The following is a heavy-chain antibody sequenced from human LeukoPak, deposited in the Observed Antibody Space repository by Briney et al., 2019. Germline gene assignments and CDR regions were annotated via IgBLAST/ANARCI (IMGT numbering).Heavy chain of an antibody. CDR2: ISSSSSYI. D-gene: IGHD5-24*01. Sequence: GGSLRLSCAASGFTFSSYSMNWVRQAPGKGLEWVPSISSSSSYIYYADSVKGRFTISRDNAKNSLYLQMNSLRAEDTAVYYCARRFGDGYKTPVDYWGQGTLVTVSS. CDR3: ARRFGDGYKTPVDY. CDR1: GFTFSSYS. J-gene: IGHJ4*02. V-gene: IGHV3-21*01.